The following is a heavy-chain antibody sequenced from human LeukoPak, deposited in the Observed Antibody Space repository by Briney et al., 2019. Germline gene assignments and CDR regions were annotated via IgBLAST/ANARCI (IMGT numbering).Heavy chain of an antibody. Sequence: ASVKVSCKASGYTFTGYYMHWVRPAPGQGLEWMGWINPNSGGTNYAQKFQGRVTMTRGTSISTAYMELSRLRSDDTAVYYCARGGIAVAGTLDYWGQGTLVTVSS. CDR3: ARGGIAVAGTLDY. V-gene: IGHV1-2*02. D-gene: IGHD6-19*01. CDR1: GYTFTGYY. CDR2: INPNSGGT. J-gene: IGHJ4*02.